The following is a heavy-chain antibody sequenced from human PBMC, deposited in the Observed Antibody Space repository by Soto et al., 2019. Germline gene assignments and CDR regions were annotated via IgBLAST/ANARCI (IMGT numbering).Heavy chain of an antibody. Sequence: SETLSLTCTVSGGSISSYYWSWIRQPPGKGLGWRGYIYYSGSTNYNPSLKNRVTISVDTSKNQFSLKLSSVTAADTAAYYCAGDQSRRGSHDACDIWGQGTMVTVS. J-gene: IGHJ3*02. D-gene: IGHD3-16*01. CDR1: GGSISSYY. V-gene: IGHV4-59*12. CDR3: AGDQSRRGSHDACDI. CDR2: IYYSGST.